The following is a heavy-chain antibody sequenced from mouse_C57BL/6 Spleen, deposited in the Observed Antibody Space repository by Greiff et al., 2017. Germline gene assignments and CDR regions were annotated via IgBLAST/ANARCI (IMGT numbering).Heavy chain of an antibody. CDR3: ARGGYYGSRGYAMDY. CDR1: GYTFTGYW. CDR2: IHPNSGST. D-gene: IGHD1-1*01. Sequence: QVQLQQPGAELVKPGASVKLSCKASGYTFTGYWMHWVKQRPGQGLEWIGMIHPNSGSTNYNEKFKSKATLTVDKSSSTAYMQLSSLTSEDSAVYYCARGGYYGSRGYAMDYWGQGTSVTVSS. V-gene: IGHV1-64*01. J-gene: IGHJ4*01.